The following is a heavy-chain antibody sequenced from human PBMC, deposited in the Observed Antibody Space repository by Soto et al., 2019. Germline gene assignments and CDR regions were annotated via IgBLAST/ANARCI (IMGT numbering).Heavy chain of an antibody. D-gene: IGHD1-26*01. Sequence: QMQLVQSGAEVKKTGSSVTVSCKALGNTFTYRYLHWVRQAPGQALEWMGWITPFSGDVHYAQKFQERVTITRDRSINTAYMQMSSLRSGDTAMYFCAGGGAGSGPFTWELPDHWGQGTLVTVSS. V-gene: IGHV1-45*02. CDR2: ITPFSGDV. CDR1: GNTFTYRY. CDR3: AGGGAGSGPFTWELPDH. J-gene: IGHJ4*02.